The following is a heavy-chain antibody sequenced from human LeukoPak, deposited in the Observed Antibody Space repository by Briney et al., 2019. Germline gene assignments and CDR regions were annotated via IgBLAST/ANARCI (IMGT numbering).Heavy chain of an antibody. CDR2: TSDRGDYT. CDR3: ARRAQYNGHYPLDY. CDR1: GFTFTSYS. V-gene: IGHV3-23*01. J-gene: IGHJ4*02. D-gene: IGHD1-7*01. Sequence: GGSLRLSCAASGFTFTSYSMSWVRQAPGKGLEWVSGTSDRGDYTYYADSVKGRFTISRDSSKNTLFLQMNSLRAEDTALYFCARRAQYNGHYPLDYWGQGTLVTVSS.